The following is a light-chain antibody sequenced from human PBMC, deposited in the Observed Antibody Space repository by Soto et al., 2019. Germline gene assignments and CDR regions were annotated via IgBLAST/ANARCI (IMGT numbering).Light chain of an antibody. CDR2: GAS. CDR1: QSVSSN. J-gene: IGKJ2*01. CDR3: QQYNNWPQT. Sequence: EIVMTQSPATLSVSPGERATLSCRASQSVSSNLPWYQQKPGQAPRLLIYGASTRATGIPARFSGSGSGTEFTLPISSLQSEDFAVYYCQQYNNWPQTFGQGTKLEIK. V-gene: IGKV3-15*01.